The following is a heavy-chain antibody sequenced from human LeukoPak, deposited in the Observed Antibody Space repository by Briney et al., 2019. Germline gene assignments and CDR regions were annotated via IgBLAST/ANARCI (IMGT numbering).Heavy chain of an antibody. Sequence: TSETLSLTCAVYGGSFSGYYWSWIRQPPGKGLEWIGEINHSGSTNYNPSLKSRVTISVDTSKNQFSLKLSSVTAADTAVYYCARHRGGYYYGSGNLAGEYYFDYWGQGTLVTVSS. D-gene: IGHD3-10*01. V-gene: IGHV4-34*01. CDR3: ARHRGGYYYGSGNLAGEYYFDY. CDR1: GGSFSGYY. J-gene: IGHJ4*02. CDR2: INHSGST.